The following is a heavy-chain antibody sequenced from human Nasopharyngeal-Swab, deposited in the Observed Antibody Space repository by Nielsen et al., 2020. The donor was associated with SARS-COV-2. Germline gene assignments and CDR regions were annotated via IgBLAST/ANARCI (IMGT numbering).Heavy chain of an antibody. CDR2: IKQDGSEK. V-gene: IGHV3-7*01. CDR3: AREGPDSGYVDPHFDY. D-gene: IGHD5-12*01. Sequence: GSLRLSCAASGFTFSSYWMSWVRQAPGKGPEWVANIKQDGSEKYYVDSVKGRFTISRDNAKNSLYLQMNSLRAEDTAVYYCAREGPDSGYVDPHFDYWGQGTLVTVSS. CDR1: GFTFSSYW. J-gene: IGHJ4*02.